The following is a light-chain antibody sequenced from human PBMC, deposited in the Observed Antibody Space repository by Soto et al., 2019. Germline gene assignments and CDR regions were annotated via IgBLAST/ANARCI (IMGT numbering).Light chain of an antibody. CDR2: EVT. V-gene: IGLV2-14*01. CDR1: SSDVGGYNY. CDR3: SSYTSSSTYV. J-gene: IGLJ1*01. Sequence: QSALTQPPSASGSPGQSVTISCTGTSSDVGGYNYVSWYQQHPGKAPKLMIYEVTNRPSGVSNRFSGSKSGNTASLTISGLRSEDEADYYCSSYTSSSTYVFGTGTKLTVL.